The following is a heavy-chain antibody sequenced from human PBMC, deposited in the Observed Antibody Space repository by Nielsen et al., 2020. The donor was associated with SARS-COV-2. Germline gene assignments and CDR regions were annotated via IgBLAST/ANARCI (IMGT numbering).Heavy chain of an antibody. CDR2: ISSSGSTI. J-gene: IGHJ4*02. CDR3: ARDKRLGFDY. D-gene: IGHD3-16*01. V-gene: IGHV3-11*04. CDR1: GFTFSDYY. Sequence: GESLKISCAASGFTFSDYYMSWIRQAPGKGLEWVSYISSSGSTIYYADSVKGRFTISRDNAKNSLYLQMNSLRAEDTAVYYCARDKRLGFDYWGQGTLVTVSS.